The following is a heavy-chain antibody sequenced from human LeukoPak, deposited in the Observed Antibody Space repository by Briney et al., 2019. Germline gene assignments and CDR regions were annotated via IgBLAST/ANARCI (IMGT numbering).Heavy chain of an antibody. D-gene: IGHD3-10*01. CDR2: INHSGST. V-gene: IGHV4-34*01. J-gene: IGHJ4*02. CDR3: ARPSKEPLLLWFRKEYYFDY. Sequence: PSETLSLTCAVYGGSFSGYYWSWIRQPPGKGLEWIGEINHSGSTNYNPSLKSRVTISVDTSKNQFSLKLSSVTAADTALYYCARPSKEPLLLWFRKEYYFDYWGQGTLVTVSS. CDR1: GGSFSGYY.